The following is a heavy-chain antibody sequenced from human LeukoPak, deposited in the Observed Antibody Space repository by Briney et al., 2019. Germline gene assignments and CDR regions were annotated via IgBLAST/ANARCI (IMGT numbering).Heavy chain of an antibody. J-gene: IGHJ4*02. V-gene: IGHV3-48*03. CDR1: GFTFSGHE. CDR2: ISSSGSSI. Sequence: PGGSLRLSCAASGFTFSGHEMNWVRQAPGKGLEWVACISSSGSSIYYADSVKGRFTISRDNAKNSLYLRMNSLRAEDTAVNYCAGAGFDYWGQGTLVTVSS. CDR3: AGAGFDY.